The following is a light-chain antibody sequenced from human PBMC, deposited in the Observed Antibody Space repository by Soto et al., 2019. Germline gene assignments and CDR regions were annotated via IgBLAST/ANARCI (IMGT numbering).Light chain of an antibody. Sequence: EIVLTKSPATLAFSPGERATLSGTVSQSVTTSLAGYQQKPGQAPRLLVDDASNRATGITTRFSGSGSGTDLTLTISNLEPEDIGVYDCQQHISWALTCGGGTKVEFK. V-gene: IGKV3-11*01. CDR1: QSVTTS. CDR2: DAS. CDR3: QQHISWALT. J-gene: IGKJ4*01.